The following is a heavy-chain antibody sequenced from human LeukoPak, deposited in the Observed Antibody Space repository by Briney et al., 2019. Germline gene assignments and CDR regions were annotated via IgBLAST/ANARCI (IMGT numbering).Heavy chain of an antibody. CDR1: GFTFSSYA. Sequence: PGGSLRLSCGASGFTFSSYAMSWVRQAPGKGLEWVSAISGSGGSTYYADSVKGRFTISRDNSKNTLYLQMNSLRAEDTAVYYCARYAPGYCSSTSCPRGRGYFDYWGQGTLVTVSS. J-gene: IGHJ4*02. CDR3: ARYAPGYCSSTSCPRGRGYFDY. D-gene: IGHD2-2*03. CDR2: ISGSGGST. V-gene: IGHV3-23*01.